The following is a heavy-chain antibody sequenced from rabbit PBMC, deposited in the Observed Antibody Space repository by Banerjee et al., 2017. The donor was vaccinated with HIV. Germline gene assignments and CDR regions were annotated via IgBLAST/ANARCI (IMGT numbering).Heavy chain of an antibody. D-gene: IGHD4-1*01. CDR2: INTFTGDT. Sequence: QEQLEESGGGLVKPEGSLTLTCKASGFSFSNKYVMCWVRQAPGKGLEWIACINTFTGDTVYATWAKCRFTISRSTNLNTVDLQMTSLTAADTATYFCARDLAGVIGWNFNLWGPGTLVTVS. J-gene: IGHJ4*01. V-gene: IGHV1S43*01. CDR1: GFSFSNKYV. CDR3: ARDLAGVIGWNFNL.